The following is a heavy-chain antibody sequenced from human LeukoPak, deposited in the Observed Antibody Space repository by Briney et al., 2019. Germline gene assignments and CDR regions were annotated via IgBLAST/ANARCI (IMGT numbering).Heavy chain of an antibody. V-gene: IGHV3-7*01. J-gene: IGHJ4*02. Sequence: GGSLRLSCAASGFTFSSYWMSWVRQAPGKRLEWVAHIKQDGREKYCVDSVKGRLTISRDNANNSLYLQMNSLRAEDTSVYYCARESYYYSSGYYGDYWGQGTLVTVSS. CDR2: IKQDGREK. D-gene: IGHD3-22*01. CDR3: ARESYYYSSGYYGDY. CDR1: GFTFSSYW.